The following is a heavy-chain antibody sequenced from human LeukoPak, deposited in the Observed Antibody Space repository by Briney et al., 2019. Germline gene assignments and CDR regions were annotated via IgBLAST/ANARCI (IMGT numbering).Heavy chain of an antibody. V-gene: IGHV1-69*01. D-gene: IGHD5-18*01. CDR2: IIPIFGTA. CDR3: ARDGYLDTAMVTDYYYGMDV. J-gene: IGHJ6*02. CDR1: GGTFSIYA. Sequence: ASVSVSSTASGGTFSIYAISWVRQAPGQGLEWIGGIIPIFGTANYAQKFQGRVTITADESTSTAYMELSSLRSEDTAVYYCARDGYLDTAMVTDYYYGMDVWGQGTTVTVSS.